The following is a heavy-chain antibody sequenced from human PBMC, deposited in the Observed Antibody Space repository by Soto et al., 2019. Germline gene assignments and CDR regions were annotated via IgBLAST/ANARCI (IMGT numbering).Heavy chain of an antibody. CDR3: AKLNTHYFDSSGPVPLYNIDY. Sequence: QVQLVESGGGVVQPGRSLRLSCAASGFIVSFYGMHWVRQAPGKGLEWVAVISDDGSRKYYADSVKGRFTISRDNSKNTVYLQMKSLRAEDTAVYYCAKLNTHYFDSSGPVPLYNIDYWGQGTLVTVSS. J-gene: IGHJ4*01. V-gene: IGHV3-30*18. CDR2: ISDDGSRK. CDR1: GFIVSFYG. D-gene: IGHD3-22*01.